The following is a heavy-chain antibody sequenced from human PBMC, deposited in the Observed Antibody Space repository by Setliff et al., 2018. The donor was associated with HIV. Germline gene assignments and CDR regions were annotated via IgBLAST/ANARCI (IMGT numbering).Heavy chain of an antibody. CDR1: GGSFSGYY. Sequence: SETLSLTCAVYGGSFSGYYWSWIRQPPGKGLEWIGEINHSGSTNYNPSLKSRVTISVDTSKNQFSLKLSSVTAADTAVFYCARGFPFCSGGNCRANYFYYWGQGTLFTVSS. CDR3: ARGFPFCSGGNCRANYFYY. CDR2: INHSGST. J-gene: IGHJ4*02. V-gene: IGHV4-34*01. D-gene: IGHD2-15*01.